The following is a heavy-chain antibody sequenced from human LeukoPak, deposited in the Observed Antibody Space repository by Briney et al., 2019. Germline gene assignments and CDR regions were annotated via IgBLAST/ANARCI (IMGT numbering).Heavy chain of an antibody. CDR3: AKDLYDSSGPSDY. CDR1: GFTFDDYA. D-gene: IGHD3-22*01. CDR2: ISWNSGSI. J-gene: IGHJ4*02. V-gene: IGHV3-9*01. Sequence: PGGSLRLSCAASGFTFDDYAMHWVRHAPGKGLEWVSGISWNSGSIGYADSVKGRFTISRDNAKNSLYLQMNSLRAEDTALYYCAKDLYDSSGPSDYWGQGTLVTVSS.